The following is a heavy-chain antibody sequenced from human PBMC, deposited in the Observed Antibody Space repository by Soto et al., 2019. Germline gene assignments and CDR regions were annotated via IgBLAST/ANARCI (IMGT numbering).Heavy chain of an antibody. CDR1: GGSISSYY. V-gene: IGHV4-59*08. J-gene: IGHJ5*02. CDR3: ARRNGLKPTVEWFDP. CDR2: IYYSGST. D-gene: IGHD2-21*02. Sequence: PSETLSLTCTVSGGSISSYYWRWFRQPPGKGLEWSVYIYYSGSTNYNPSLKSRVTISVYTSKNQFSLKLSSVTAADTAVYYCARRNGLKPTVEWFDPWGQGTLVTVSS.